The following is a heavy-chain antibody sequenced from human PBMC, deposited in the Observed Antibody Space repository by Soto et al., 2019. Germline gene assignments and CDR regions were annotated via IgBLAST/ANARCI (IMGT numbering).Heavy chain of an antibody. Sequence: GESLKISCAASGFTFSDYYMSWIRQAPGKGLEWVSYISSSGSTIYYADSVKGRFTISRDNAKNSLYLQMNSLRAEDTAVYYCARDPYGSPIMSDYWGQGTQVTVSS. CDR3: ARDPYGSPIMSDY. V-gene: IGHV3-11*01. D-gene: IGHD3-10*01. CDR2: ISSSGSTI. J-gene: IGHJ4*02. CDR1: GFTFSDYY.